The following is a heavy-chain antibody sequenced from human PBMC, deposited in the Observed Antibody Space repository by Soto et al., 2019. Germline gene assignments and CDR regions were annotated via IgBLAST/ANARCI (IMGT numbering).Heavy chain of an antibody. J-gene: IGHJ4*02. CDR3: AREDFWSGPYFDY. D-gene: IGHD3-3*01. Sequence: PGGSLRLSCAASGFTVSSNYMSWVRQAPGKGLEWVSVIYSGGSTYYADSVKGRFTISRDNAKNSLYLQMNSLRAEDTAVYYCAREDFWSGPYFDYWGQGTLVTVSS. CDR2: IYSGGST. CDR1: GFTVSSNY. V-gene: IGHV3-66*01.